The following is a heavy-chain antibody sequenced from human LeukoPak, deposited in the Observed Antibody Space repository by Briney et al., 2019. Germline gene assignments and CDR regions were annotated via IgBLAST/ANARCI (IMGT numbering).Heavy chain of an antibody. Sequence: GGSLRLSCAASGFTFSSYAMHWVRQAPGKGLEWVAVISYDGSNKYYADSVKGRFTISRDNSKNTLYLQMNSLRAEDTAVYYCARVWEDIVVVPAAHSYWGQGTLVTVSS. D-gene: IGHD2-2*01. CDR1: GFTFSSYA. J-gene: IGHJ4*02. V-gene: IGHV3-30*01. CDR3: ARVWEDIVVVPAAHSY. CDR2: ISYDGSNK.